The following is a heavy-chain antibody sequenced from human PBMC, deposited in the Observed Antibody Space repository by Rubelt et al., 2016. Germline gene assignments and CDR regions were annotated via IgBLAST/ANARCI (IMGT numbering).Heavy chain of an antibody. J-gene: IGHJ4*02. CDR2: INPNSGGT. Sequence: QVQLVQSGAEVKKPGASVKVSCKASGYTFTGYYMHWVRQAPGQGLEWMGWINPNSGGTNYAQKCQGRVTMTRDTSVSTAYMGLSRLTSDDTAVYYCARGNSGYDYGLDYGGQGTLVTVSS. V-gene: IGHV1-2*02. CDR3: ARGNSGYDYGLDY. D-gene: IGHD5-12*01. CDR1: GYTFTGYY.